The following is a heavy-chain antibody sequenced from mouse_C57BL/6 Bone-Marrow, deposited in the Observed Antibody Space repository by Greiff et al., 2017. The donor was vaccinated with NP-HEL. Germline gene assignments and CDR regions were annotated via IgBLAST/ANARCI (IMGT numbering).Heavy chain of an antibody. D-gene: IGHD2-1*01. V-gene: IGHV1-69*01. CDR3: ALYGNSFAY. Sequence: QVQLQQPGAELVMPGASVKLSCKASGYTFTSYWMHWVKQRPGQGLEWIGEIDPSDSYTNSNQKFKGKSTLTVDQSSSTAYMQLSSLTSEDSAVYYCALYGNSFAYWGQGTLVTVSA. CDR2: IDPSDSYT. J-gene: IGHJ3*01. CDR1: GYTFTSYW.